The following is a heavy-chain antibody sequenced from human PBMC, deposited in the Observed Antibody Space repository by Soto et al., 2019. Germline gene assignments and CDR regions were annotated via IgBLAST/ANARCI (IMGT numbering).Heavy chain of an antibody. D-gene: IGHD2-2*01. V-gene: IGHV4-34*01. J-gene: IGHJ2*01. CDR2: INHSGST. CDR1: GGSFSGYY. CDR3: ARARGDGSQPHWYFDL. Sequence: QVQLQQWGAGLLKPSETLSLTCAVYGGSFSGYYWRWIRQPPGKGLEWIGEINHSGSTNYNPSLKSRVTISVDTSTNQFSLKLSSVTAADTAVYYCARARGDGSQPHWYFDLWGRGTLVTVSS.